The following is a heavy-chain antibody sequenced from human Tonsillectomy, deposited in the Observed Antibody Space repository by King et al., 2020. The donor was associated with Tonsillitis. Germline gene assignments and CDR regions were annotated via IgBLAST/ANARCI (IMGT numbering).Heavy chain of an antibody. CDR1: GYSFTSYW. Sequence: VQLVESGAEVKKPGESLKISCKGSGYSFTSYWIGWVRQMPGKGLEGMGIIYPGDSDIRYSPSFQGQVTNSADKSISSAYLQWSSLKASDTAMYYCAGSAAAVRNWFDPWGQGTLVTVSS. CDR2: IYPGDSDI. D-gene: IGHD6-13*01. CDR3: AGSAAAVRNWFDP. V-gene: IGHV5-51*01. J-gene: IGHJ5*02.